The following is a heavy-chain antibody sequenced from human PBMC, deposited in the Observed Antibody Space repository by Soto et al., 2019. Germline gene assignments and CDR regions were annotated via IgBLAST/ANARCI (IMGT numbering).Heavy chain of an antibody. V-gene: IGHV5-51*01. CDR2: IYPGDSDT. J-gene: IGHJ6*02. Sequence: GESLKISCKGSGYTFTNYWIGWVRQMPGKGLEWMGIIYPGDSDTKYNPSFQGQVTISADKSITTTYLQWSSLKASDTAIYYCAASIFYYGMDVWGQGTAVTVSS. CDR1: GYTFTNYW. CDR3: AASIFYYGMDV.